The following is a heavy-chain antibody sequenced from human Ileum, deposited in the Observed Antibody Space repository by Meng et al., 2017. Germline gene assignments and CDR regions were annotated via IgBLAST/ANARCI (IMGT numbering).Heavy chain of an antibody. J-gene: IGHJ4*02. Sequence: EVQGGESGGGLVQPGGSLRLSCAASGFTFTNDAMSWVRQAPGKGLEWVSSISESGGSTHYAESVTGRFTISRDNSKNTVWLQMNSLRADDTAVYYCATRHLGYWGQGTLVTVSS. CDR3: ATRHLGY. CDR2: ISESGGST. CDR1: GFTFTNDA. V-gene: IGHV3-23*04.